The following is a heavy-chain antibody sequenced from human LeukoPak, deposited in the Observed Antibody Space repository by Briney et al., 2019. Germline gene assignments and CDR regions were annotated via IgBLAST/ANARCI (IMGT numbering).Heavy chain of an antibody. Sequence: ASVKVSCKASGYTFTGYYMHWVRQAPGQGLEWMGWINPNSGGTNYAQKFQGRVTMTRDTSISTAYMELSRLRSDDAAVYYCARGLQLWSDVFDYWGQGTLVTVSS. CDR3: ARGLQLWSDVFDY. V-gene: IGHV1-2*02. D-gene: IGHD5-18*01. CDR1: GYTFTGYY. J-gene: IGHJ4*02. CDR2: INPNSGGT.